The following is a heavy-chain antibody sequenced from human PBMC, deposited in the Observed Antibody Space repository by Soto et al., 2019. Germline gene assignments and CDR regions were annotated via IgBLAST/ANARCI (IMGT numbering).Heavy chain of an antibody. Sequence: EVQLLESGGGLVQPGGSLGLSCAASGFTFSTYAMSWVRQAPGKGLEWVSTISATDGGTYYADSVTGRFTISRDNSKNTLYLQMDSLRAGDTAVYYCAKSTGCSGGICNWGQGTQVTVSS. CDR1: GFTFSTYA. CDR3: AKSTGCSGGICN. CDR2: ISATDGGT. J-gene: IGHJ4*02. V-gene: IGHV3-23*01. D-gene: IGHD2-15*01.